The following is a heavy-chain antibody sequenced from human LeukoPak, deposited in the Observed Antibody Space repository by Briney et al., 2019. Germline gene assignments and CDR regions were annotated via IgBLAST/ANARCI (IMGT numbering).Heavy chain of an antibody. CDR3: ARDEAVAEYDLVNAFDI. Sequence: GGSLRLSCAASGVTFSNYWMHWVRQVPGKGLEWVAVISYDGSNKYYADSVKGRFTISRDNSKNTLYLQMNSLRAEDTAVYYCARDEAVAEYDLVNAFDIWGQGTMVTVSS. J-gene: IGHJ3*02. D-gene: IGHD6-19*01. CDR1: GVTFSNYW. V-gene: IGHV3-30-3*01. CDR2: ISYDGSNK.